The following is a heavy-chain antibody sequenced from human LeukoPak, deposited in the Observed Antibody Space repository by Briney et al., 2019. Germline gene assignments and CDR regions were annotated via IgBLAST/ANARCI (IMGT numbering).Heavy chain of an antibody. CDR3: AKAPYSNFCYYGMDV. V-gene: IGHV3-9*01. J-gene: IGHJ6*02. CDR2: ISWNSGSI. CDR1: GFTFDDYA. Sequence: GRSLRLSCAASGFTFDDYAMHWVRQAPGKGLEWVSGISWNSGSIGYADSVKGRFTISRDNAKNSLYLQMNSLRAEDTALYYCAKAPYSNFCYYGMDVWGQGTTVTVSS. D-gene: IGHD4-11*01.